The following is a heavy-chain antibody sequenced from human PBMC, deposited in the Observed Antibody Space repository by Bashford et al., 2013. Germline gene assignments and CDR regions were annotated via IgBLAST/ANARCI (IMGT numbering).Heavy chain of an antibody. CDR3: ARGYYDRSGDTKVIFDY. CDR2: VFDSRRI. D-gene: IGHD3-22*01. Sequence: SETLSLTCGVYGGSFSGYFWTWIRQPPGEGLEWIGEVFDSRRINYNPSLKSRVALSIDTSKRQFSLELRSVTARTRLWYYCARGYYDRSGDTKVIFDYVGQGTLVTVSS. V-gene: IGHV4-34*01. J-gene: IGHJ4*02. CDR1: GGSFSGYF.